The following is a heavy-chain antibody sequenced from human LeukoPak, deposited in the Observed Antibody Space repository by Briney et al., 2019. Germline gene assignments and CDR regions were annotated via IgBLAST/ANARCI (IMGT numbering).Heavy chain of an antibody. J-gene: IGHJ4*02. CDR3: ARVAVTGIGVDY. V-gene: IGHV3-11*04. CDR2: LSNSGNTT. D-gene: IGHD6-19*01. Sequence: PGGSLRLSCAASGFTFSDYYMSWIRQAPGKGLEWISYLSNSGNTTYYADSVKGRFTISRDNAKNSLYLQMNSLRAEDTAVYYCARVAVTGIGVDYWGQGILVTVSS. CDR1: GFTFSDYY.